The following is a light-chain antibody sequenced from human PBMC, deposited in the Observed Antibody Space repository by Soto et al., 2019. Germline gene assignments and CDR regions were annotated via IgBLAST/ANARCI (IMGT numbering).Light chain of an antibody. V-gene: IGLV2-14*01. Sequence: QSALTQPASVSGSPVQSITISCTGTSSDVGAYIYVSWYQHHPGKAPKLMIYEVSNRPSGVSNRCAGSKSDNTASLTISGLQAEDAADYYCSSHTTTNTLVFGGGTQLTVL. CDR3: SSHTTTNTLV. CDR1: SSDVGAYIY. J-gene: IGLJ3*02. CDR2: EVS.